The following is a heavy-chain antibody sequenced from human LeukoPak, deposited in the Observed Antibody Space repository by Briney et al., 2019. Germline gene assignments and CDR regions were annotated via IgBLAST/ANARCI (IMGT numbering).Heavy chain of an antibody. D-gene: IGHD2-21*01. CDR3: AREGRIVGAQYFDL. V-gene: IGHV4-61*03. Sequence: SETLSLTCTVSGAAVSSDNYYWSWIRQPPGKALERIGYIYYRGNTNYNPSLRSRVTASVDTSKNHFSLELDSVTPADAAVYYCAREGRIVGAQYFDLWGRGTLVTVSS. CDR1: GAAVSSDNYY. CDR2: IYYRGNT. J-gene: IGHJ2*01.